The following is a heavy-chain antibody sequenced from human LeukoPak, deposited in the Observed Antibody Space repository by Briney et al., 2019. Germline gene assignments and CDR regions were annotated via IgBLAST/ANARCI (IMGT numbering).Heavy chain of an antibody. Sequence: GAAVTVTCKASGYTFTTYGYSWVRQAPARGLEGMGWVSAYNGNTNYAQKLQGRVTMTTDTSANTAYMELGSLRSDDTAVYYCARGRLTARARDDFDIWGQGTMVTVSS. CDR1: GYTFTTYG. D-gene: IGHD7-27*01. CDR3: ARGRLTARARDDFDI. J-gene: IGHJ3*02. V-gene: IGHV1-18*01. CDR2: VSAYNGNT.